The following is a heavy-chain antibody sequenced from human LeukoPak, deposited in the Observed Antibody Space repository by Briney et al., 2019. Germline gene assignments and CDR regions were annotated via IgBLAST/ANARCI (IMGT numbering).Heavy chain of an antibody. V-gene: IGHV3-48*01. CDR1: GFTFSSYS. J-gene: IGHJ4*02. Sequence: GGSLRLSCAASGFTFSSYSMNWVRQAPGKGLEWVSYISSSSRTIYYADSVKGRFTISRDNAKNSLYLQMNSLRVEDTAVYYCARDLRMLGPVGEDYWGQGTLVTVSS. D-gene: IGHD2-8*01. CDR3: ARDLRMLGPVGEDY. CDR2: ISSSSRTI.